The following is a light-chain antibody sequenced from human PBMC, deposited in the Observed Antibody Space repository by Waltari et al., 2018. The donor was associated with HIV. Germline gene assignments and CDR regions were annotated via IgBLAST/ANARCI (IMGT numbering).Light chain of an antibody. CDR2: EVP. J-gene: IGLJ1*01. Sequence: QSALTQPPSAPGSPGQSVSIPCTGTSSDVGGYNYVSWYKQNPGTAPKLLIYEVPKRPSGFPDRVSGSKSGNTASLTVSGLQAEDEADYYCSSYAGSNNFVFGTGTKVTVL. CDR3: SSYAGSNNFV. CDR1: SSDVGGYNY. V-gene: IGLV2-8*01.